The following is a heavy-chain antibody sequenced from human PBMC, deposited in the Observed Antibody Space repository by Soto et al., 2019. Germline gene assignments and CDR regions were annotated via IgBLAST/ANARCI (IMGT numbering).Heavy chain of an antibody. V-gene: IGHV3-30-3*01. D-gene: IGHD5-18*01. CDR2: ISYDGSNK. Sequence: GGSLRLSCAASGFTFSSYAMHWVRQAPGKGLEWVAVISYDGSNKYYADSVKGRFTISRDNSKNTLYLQMNSLRAEDGAVYYCARVRTAYGYGSLPSDYWGQGALVPVSS. J-gene: IGHJ4*02. CDR3: ARVRTAYGYGSLPSDY. CDR1: GFTFSSYA.